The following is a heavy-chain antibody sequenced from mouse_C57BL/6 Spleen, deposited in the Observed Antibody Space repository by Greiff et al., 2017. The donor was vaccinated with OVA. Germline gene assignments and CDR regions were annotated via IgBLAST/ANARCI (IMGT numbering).Heavy chain of an antibody. D-gene: IGHD1-1*01. Sequence: ESGPGLVKPSQSLSLTCSVTGYSITSGYYWNWIRQFPGNKLEWMGYISYDGSNNYNPSLKNRISITRDTSKNQFFLKLNSVTTEDTATYYCARSATVVATDYAMDYWGQGTSVTVSS. CDR2: ISYDGSN. V-gene: IGHV3-6*01. CDR1: GYSITSGYY. CDR3: ARSATVVATDYAMDY. J-gene: IGHJ4*01.